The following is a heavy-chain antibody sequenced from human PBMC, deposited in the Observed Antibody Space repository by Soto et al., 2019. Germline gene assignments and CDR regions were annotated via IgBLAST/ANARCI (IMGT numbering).Heavy chain of an antibody. J-gene: IGHJ3*02. CDR2: ISSTSYPT. V-gene: IGHV3-48*02. Sequence: GGSLRLSCAASGSILSPYSMNWVRQAPGKGLEWVSYISSTSYPTYYADSVKGRFTISRDNARNSLYLQMNSLRDEDSALYFCVRDRMWEQWMGPHDAFEIWGQGTMVTVSS. CDR3: VRDRMWEQWMGPHDAFEI. D-gene: IGHD6-19*01. CDR1: GSILSPYS.